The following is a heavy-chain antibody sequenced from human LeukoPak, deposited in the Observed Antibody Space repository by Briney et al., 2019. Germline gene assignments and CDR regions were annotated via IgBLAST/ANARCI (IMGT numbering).Heavy chain of an antibody. CDR3: ARDWEYYYDSSVGY. J-gene: IGHJ4*02. CDR1: GYTFNTYG. CDR2: ISGYNGNT. V-gene: IGHV1-18*01. Sequence: GASVKVSCKASGYTFNTYGITWVRQAPGQGLEWMGWISGYNGNTNYAQKLQGRVTMTTDTSTSTAYMELRSLRSDDTAVYYCARDWEYYYDSSVGYWGQGTLVTVSS. D-gene: IGHD3-22*01.